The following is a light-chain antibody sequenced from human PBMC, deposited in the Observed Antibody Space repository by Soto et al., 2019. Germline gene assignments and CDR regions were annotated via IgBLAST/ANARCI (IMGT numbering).Light chain of an antibody. Sequence: DIGLTQSPGTLSLSPGERATLSCRAGQSVSSSYLAWYQQKPGQAPRLLIYGASSRATGIPDRFSGSGSGTDFTLTISRLEPEDFAVYYCQQYGSSPWTFGQGTKVDIK. CDR2: GAS. CDR1: QSVSSSY. CDR3: QQYGSSPWT. V-gene: IGKV3-20*01. J-gene: IGKJ1*01.